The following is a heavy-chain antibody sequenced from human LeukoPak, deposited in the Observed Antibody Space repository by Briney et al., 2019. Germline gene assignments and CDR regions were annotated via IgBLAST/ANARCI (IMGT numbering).Heavy chain of an antibody. CDR3: ARGFRDTYGSGSYSDYYYYMDV. CDR2: IYYSGST. V-gene: IGHV4-59*11. D-gene: IGHD3-10*01. CDR1: GGSISSHY. J-gene: IGHJ6*03. Sequence: SETLSLTCTVSGGSISSHYWSWIRQPPGKGLEWIGYIYYSGSTNYNPSLKSRVTILVDTSKNQFSLKLSSVTAADTAVYYCARGFRDTYGSGSYSDYYYYMDVWGKGTTVIISS.